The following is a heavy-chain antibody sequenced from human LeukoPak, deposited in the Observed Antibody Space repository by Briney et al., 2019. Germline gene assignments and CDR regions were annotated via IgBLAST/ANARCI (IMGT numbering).Heavy chain of an antibody. J-gene: IGHJ6*02. CDR3: ARGGSLEWLPYYYYYYGMDV. V-gene: IGHV1-8*01. D-gene: IGHD3-3*01. Sequence: ASVEVSCKASGYTFTSYDINWVRQATGQGLEWMGWMNPNSGNTGYAQKFQGRVTMTRNTSISTAYMELSSLRSEDTAVYYCARGGSLEWLPYYYYYYGMDVWGQGTTVTVSS. CDR1: GYTFTSYD. CDR2: MNPNSGNT.